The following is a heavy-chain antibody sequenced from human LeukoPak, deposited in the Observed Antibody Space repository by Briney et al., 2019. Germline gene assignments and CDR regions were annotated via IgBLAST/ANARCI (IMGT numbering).Heavy chain of an antibody. CDR2: ISGTGGST. D-gene: IGHD2-2*01. CDR1: GFTFSSYA. Sequence: PGGSLRLSCAASGFTFSSYAMSWVRQTPGKGLEWVSVISGTGGSTYYADSVKGRFTISRDNSKNTLYLQMNSLRADDTAVYYCAKGGYCSSTSCYSYYYYYMDVWGKGTTVTISS. V-gene: IGHV3-23*01. CDR3: AKGGYCSSTSCYSYYYYYMDV. J-gene: IGHJ6*03.